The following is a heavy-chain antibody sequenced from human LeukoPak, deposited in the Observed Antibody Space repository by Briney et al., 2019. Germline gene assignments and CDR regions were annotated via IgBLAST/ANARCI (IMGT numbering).Heavy chain of an antibody. CDR3: ARDPRWPSPYYFDY. CDR1: GFTVSSNY. J-gene: IGHJ4*02. Sequence: GGSLRLSCAASGFTVSSNYMSWVRQAPGKGLEWVSVIFSGGSTYYADSVKGRFTISRDNSKNTMYLQMNSLRAEDTAVYYCARDPRWPSPYYFDYWGQGTLVTVSS. CDR2: IFSGGST. D-gene: IGHD4-23*01. V-gene: IGHV3-66*01.